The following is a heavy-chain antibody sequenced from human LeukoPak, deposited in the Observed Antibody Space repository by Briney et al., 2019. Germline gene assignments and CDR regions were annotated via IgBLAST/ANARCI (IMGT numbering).Heavy chain of an antibody. CDR1: GGSISSYY. J-gene: IGHJ4*02. V-gene: IGHV4-34*01. CDR2: INHSGST. CDR3: ARVSGLNNFDY. Sequence: SETLSLTCTVSGGSISSYYWSWIRQPPGKGLEWIGEINHSGSTNYSPSLKSRVTMSVDTSKNQFSLKVRSVTAADTAFYYCARVSGLNNFDYWGQGTPVTVSS. D-gene: IGHD1/OR15-1a*01.